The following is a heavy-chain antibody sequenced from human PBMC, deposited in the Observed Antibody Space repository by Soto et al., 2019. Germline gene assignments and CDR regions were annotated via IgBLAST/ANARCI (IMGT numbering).Heavy chain of an antibody. CDR1: GFTVSSNY. J-gene: IGHJ6*02. V-gene: IGHV3-53*01. Sequence: EVQLVESGGGLIQPGGSLRLSCAASGFTVSSNYMSWVRQAPGKGLEWVSVIYSGGSTYYADSVKGRFTISRDNSKNTLYLKMNSLRAEDTAVYYCARDKVGDYYGSGWTYGMDVWGQGTTVTVSS. D-gene: IGHD3-10*01. CDR2: IYSGGST. CDR3: ARDKVGDYYGSGWTYGMDV.